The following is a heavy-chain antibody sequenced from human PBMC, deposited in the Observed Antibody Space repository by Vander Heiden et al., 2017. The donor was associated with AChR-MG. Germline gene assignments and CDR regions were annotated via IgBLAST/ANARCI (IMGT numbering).Heavy chain of an antibody. J-gene: IGHJ4*02. CDR1: GFTFSSYA. CDR3: ALTEKGVVSTTRKWIDY. D-gene: IGHD5-12*01. V-gene: IGHV3-23*01. Sequence: EVQLLESGGGLVQPGGSLRLSCAASGFTFSSYAMTWVRQAPGKGLEWVSGISGSGDNTYYADSVKGRFTISRDNSKNTLYLQINSLRAEDTAVYYCALTEKGVVSTTRKWIDYWGQGTLVTVSS. CDR2: ISGSGDNT.